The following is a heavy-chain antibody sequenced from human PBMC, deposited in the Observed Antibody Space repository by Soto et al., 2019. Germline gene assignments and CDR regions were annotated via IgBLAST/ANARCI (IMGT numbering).Heavy chain of an antibody. CDR3: AGGPGVARNS. V-gene: IGHV4-30-2*01. D-gene: IGHD5-12*01. J-gene: IGHJ4*02. CDR1: GGSISSGGYS. Sequence: QQQLQESGSGLVKPSQTLSLTCAVSGGSISSGGYSWSWIRPPPGKGLEWIGYIYHSGSTYYNPSLKSRVTISVDRSKNQFSLKLSSVTAADTAVYYCAGGPGVARNSWGQGTLVTVSS. CDR2: IYHSGST.